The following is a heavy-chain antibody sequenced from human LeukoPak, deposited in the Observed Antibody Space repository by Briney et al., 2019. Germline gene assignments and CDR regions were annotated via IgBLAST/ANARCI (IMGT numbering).Heavy chain of an antibody. V-gene: IGHV3-23*01. CDR2: ISGSGGST. CDR3: AKVELACCGGDCYTNWFDP. D-gene: IGHD2-21*02. CDR1: GLTFSSYA. J-gene: IGHJ5*02. Sequence: GGSLRLSCAASGLTFSSYAMSWVRQAPGKGLEWVSAISGSGGSTYYADSVKGRFTISRDNSKNTLYLQMNSLRAEDTAVYYCAKVELACCGGDCYTNWFDPWGQGTLVTVSS.